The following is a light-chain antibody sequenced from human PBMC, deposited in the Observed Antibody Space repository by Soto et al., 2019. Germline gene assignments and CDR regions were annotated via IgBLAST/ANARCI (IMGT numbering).Light chain of an antibody. Sequence: DIVMTQSPISLPVTPGEPSSMYCRSSHSLVHSNGYTYLDLCLQKPGQSLQLLIYWSSNRDSGVPDRFSGSESGTDFTLKISRVEAEDVSVYYCMKHRQSWTFCNGTNGDIK. CDR2: WSS. V-gene: IGKV2-28*01. CDR1: HSLVHSNGYTY. J-gene: IGKJ1*01. CDR3: MKHRQSWT.